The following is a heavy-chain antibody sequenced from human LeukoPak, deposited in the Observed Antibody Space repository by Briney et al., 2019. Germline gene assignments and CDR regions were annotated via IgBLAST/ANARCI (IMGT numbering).Heavy chain of an antibody. CDR2: IYNTGST. CDR3: ARLSGSNGWYPWAFDI. V-gene: IGHV4-59*08. Sequence: PSETLSLTCSVSGGXIISSFCNWGWIRQPPGKGLEWIGYIYNTGSTNYDLSLKSRVNILVDTSKNRLSLKLSSVTAADTAVYYCARLSGSNGWYPWAFDIWGRGTMVTVSS. CDR1: GGXIISSF. D-gene: IGHD6-19*01. J-gene: IGHJ3*02.